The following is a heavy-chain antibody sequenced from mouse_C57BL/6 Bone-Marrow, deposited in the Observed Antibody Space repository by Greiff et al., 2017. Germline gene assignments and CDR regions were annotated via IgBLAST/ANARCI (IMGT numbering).Heavy chain of an antibody. CDR2: IYPGSGST. J-gene: IGHJ3*01. V-gene: IGHV1-55*01. CDR3: ALSGSSPLAY. CDR1: GYTFTSYW. D-gene: IGHD1-1*01. Sequence: QVQLQQPGAELVKPGASVKMSCKASGYTFTSYWITWVKQKPGQGLEWIGDIYPGSGSTNYNEKFKSKATLTVDTSSSTAYMQLSSLTSEDSAVYYCALSGSSPLAYWGQVTLVTVSA.